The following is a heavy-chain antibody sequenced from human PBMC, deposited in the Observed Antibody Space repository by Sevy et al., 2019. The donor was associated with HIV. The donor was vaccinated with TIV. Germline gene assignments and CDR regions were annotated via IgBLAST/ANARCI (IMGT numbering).Heavy chain of an antibody. J-gene: IGHJ4*01. V-gene: IGHV3-30*18. Sequence: GGSLRLSCEVSGFTLSSHVMHWVRQAPGKGLEWVAGLSYDGVTRYYPDSVKGRFAISRDNSRNTLYLQMNSLRPEDTAVYYCAKDPRPYGDNVEGSDYWGHGTLVTVSS. D-gene: IGHD4-17*01. CDR2: LSYDGVTR. CDR3: AKDPRPYGDNVEGSDY. CDR1: GFTLSSHV.